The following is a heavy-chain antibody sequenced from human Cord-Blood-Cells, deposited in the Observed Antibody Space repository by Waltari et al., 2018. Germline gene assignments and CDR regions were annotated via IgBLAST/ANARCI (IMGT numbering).Heavy chain of an antibody. J-gene: IGHJ4*02. V-gene: IGHV1-24*01. CDR1: GYTLTELS. Sequence: QVQLVQSGAEVKKPGASVKVSCKVSGYTLTELSMHWVRQAPGKGLEWMGGFDPEDGETIYTQKFHGRVTMTEDTATDTAYMELSSLRSEDTAVYYCATSYSSPDYFDYWGQGTLVTVSS. CDR3: ATSYSSPDYFDY. CDR2: FDPEDGET. D-gene: IGHD6-13*01.